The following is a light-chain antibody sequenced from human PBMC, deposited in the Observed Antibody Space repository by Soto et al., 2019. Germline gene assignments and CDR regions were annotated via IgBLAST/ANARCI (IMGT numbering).Light chain of an antibody. CDR3: SSYTSSSTHYV. Sequence: QSVLTQPASVSGSPGQSITISCTGTSSDFGDYNYVSWYQHHPGKAPKLMIYEVSNRPSGVSNRFSGSKSGNTASLTISGLQAEDEADYYCSSYTSSSTHYVFGTGTKVTVL. CDR1: SSDFGDYNY. J-gene: IGLJ1*01. CDR2: EVS. V-gene: IGLV2-14*01.